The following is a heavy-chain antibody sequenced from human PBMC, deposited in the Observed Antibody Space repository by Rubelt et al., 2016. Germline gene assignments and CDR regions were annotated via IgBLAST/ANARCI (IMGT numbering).Heavy chain of an antibody. CDR3: ARGVVVPAAILGDFWSGEI. D-gene: IGHD2-2*01. CDR1: GGSISSYY. J-gene: IGHJ3*02. Sequence: QVQLQESGPGLVKPSETLSLTCTVSGGSISSYYWSWLRQPPGKGLEWIGYIYYSGSTNYNPSPNSRVTISVDTSKNQFSLKLSPVTAAETAVYYCARGVVVPAAILGDFWSGEIWGQGTMVTVSS. CDR2: IYYSGST. V-gene: IGHV4-59*01.